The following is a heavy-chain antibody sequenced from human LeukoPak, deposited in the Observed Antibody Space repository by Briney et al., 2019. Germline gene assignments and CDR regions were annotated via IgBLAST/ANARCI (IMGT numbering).Heavy chain of an antibody. Sequence: SETLSLTCTVSGGSINNYYWSWIRQPPGKGLEWIGYIYYTGTTNYNPSLKSRVTISIDTSKGQFSLKLRSVTAADTAVCYCARLDCSGGRCWGVDYWGQGTLVTVSS. V-gene: IGHV4-59*01. D-gene: IGHD2-15*01. CDR2: IYYTGTT. CDR3: ARLDCSGGRCWGVDY. CDR1: GGSINNYY. J-gene: IGHJ4*02.